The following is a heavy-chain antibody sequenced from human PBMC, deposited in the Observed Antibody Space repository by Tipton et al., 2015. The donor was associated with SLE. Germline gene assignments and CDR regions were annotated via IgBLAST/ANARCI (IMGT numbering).Heavy chain of an antibody. D-gene: IGHD3-22*01. CDR3: ARGRGIVVVIDY. Sequence: LRLSCTVSGGSISSYYWSWIRQPPGKGLEWIGYIYYSGSTNYNPSLKSRVTISVDTSKNQFSLKLSSVTAADTAVYYCARGRGIVVVIDYWGQGTLVTVSS. CDR2: IYYSGST. V-gene: IGHV4-59*12. J-gene: IGHJ4*02. CDR1: GGSISSYY.